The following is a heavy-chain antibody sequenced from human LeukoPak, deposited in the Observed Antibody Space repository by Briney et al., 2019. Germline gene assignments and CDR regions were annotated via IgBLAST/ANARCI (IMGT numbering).Heavy chain of an antibody. CDR3: ASHNGDYGDYNGYYYYMDV. Sequence: PGGSLRLSCAASGFTFSSYAMSWVRQAPGKGLEWVSAISGDSSYIYYADSVKGRFTISRDNAKNSLYLQMNSLRAEDTALYYCASHNGDYGDYNGYYYYMDVWGKGTTVTVSS. CDR2: ISGDSSYI. D-gene: IGHD4-17*01. J-gene: IGHJ6*03. CDR1: GFTFSSYA. V-gene: IGHV3-21*01.